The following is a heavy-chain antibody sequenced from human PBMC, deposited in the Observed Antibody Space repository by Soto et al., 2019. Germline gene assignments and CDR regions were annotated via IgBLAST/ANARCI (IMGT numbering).Heavy chain of an antibody. CDR1: GYTFTSYY. CDR2: INPSGGST. V-gene: IGHV1-46*01. J-gene: IGHJ4*02. D-gene: IGHD3-3*01. Sequence: SVKVSFKASGYTFTSYYMHWVRQAPGQGLEWMGIINPSGGSTSYAQKFQGRVTMTRDTSTSTVYMELSSLRSEDTAVYYCARVWYYDFWSGYYPFDYWGQGTLVTVYS. CDR3: ARVWYYDFWSGYYPFDY.